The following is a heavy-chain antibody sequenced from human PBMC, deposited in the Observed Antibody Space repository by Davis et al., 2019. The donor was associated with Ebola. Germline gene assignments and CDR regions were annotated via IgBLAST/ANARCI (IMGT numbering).Heavy chain of an antibody. CDR2: TYYNSKWYN. J-gene: IGHJ6*04. V-gene: IGHV6-1*01. CDR3: ARGWLRGGMDV. Sequence: HSQTLSLTRAISGDSVPSGGWNWIRPSPSRGLEWLGRTYYNSKWYNDYAVSVKSRITVNPDTSKNQFSLQLNSVTPEDTALYYCARGWLRGGMDVWGEGTTVTVSS. D-gene: IGHD5-18*01. CDR1: GDSVPSGG.